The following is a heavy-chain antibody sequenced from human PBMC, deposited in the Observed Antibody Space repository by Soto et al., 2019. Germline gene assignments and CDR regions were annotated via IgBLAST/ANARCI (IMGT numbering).Heavy chain of an antibody. CDR1: GCTFSSYS. CDR3: AKDVDFWSGYLGY. V-gene: IGHV3-21*04. CDR2: ISSSGNYM. J-gene: IGHJ4*02. D-gene: IGHD3-3*01. Sequence: GGSLRLSCAASGCTFSSYSMNWVRLAPGKGLEWVSSISSSGNYMYYADSAKGRFTISRDNAKNTLYLQMNSLRAEDTAVYYCAKDVDFWSGYLGYWGQGTLVTVSS.